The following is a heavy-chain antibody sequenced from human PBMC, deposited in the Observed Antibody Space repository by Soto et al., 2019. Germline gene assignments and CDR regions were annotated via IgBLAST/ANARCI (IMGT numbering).Heavy chain of an antibody. D-gene: IGHD6-6*01. J-gene: IGHJ4*02. CDR1: GFTFSSYA. Sequence: GGSLRLSCAASGFTFSSYAMSWVRQAPGKGLEWVSAISGSGGSTYYADSVKGRFTISRDNSKNTLYLQMNSLRAEDTAVYYCAKWLDAEYSSSSDYWGQGTLVTVSS. V-gene: IGHV3-23*01. CDR3: AKWLDAEYSSSSDY. CDR2: ISGSGGST.